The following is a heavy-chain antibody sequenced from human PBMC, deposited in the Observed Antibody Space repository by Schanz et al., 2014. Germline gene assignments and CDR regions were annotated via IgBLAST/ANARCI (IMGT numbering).Heavy chain of an antibody. V-gene: IGHV1-18*01. CDR3: ARDRRRYCSTASCLHDNWFDP. J-gene: IGHJ5*02. CDR2: ISPYNGNT. CDR1: GYSFTPFP. Sequence: QVQLVQSWAEVKGPGASVKVSCKASGYSFTPFPIHWVRQAPGQGLEWMGWISPYNGNTNYAQKVQGRVTMTTDTSTGTAYMELRSLRSDDTAVYYCARDRRRYCSTASCLHDNWFDPWGQGTLVIVSS. D-gene: IGHD2-2*01.